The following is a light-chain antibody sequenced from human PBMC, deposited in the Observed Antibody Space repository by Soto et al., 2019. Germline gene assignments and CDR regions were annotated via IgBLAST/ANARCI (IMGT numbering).Light chain of an antibody. Sequence: DVQMTQSPSTLPASVGDRFTVTCRASQSISNWLAWYQQKPGKTPRLLIYGATTLQSGVPSRFSGSGSGTDFALTISSLQPEDFATYYCQQLKSYVTFGQGTRLEIK. CDR3: QQLKSYVT. CDR1: QSISNW. J-gene: IGKJ5*01. CDR2: GAT. V-gene: IGKV1-5*01.